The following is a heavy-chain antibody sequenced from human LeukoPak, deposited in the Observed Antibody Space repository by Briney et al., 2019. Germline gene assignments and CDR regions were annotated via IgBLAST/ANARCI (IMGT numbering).Heavy chain of an antibody. CDR1: DDSISGYY. J-gene: IGHJ4*02. Sequence: SETLSLTCTVSDDSISGYYWSWIRQPAGKGLEWIGRIYTSGSTNYNPSLESRVTMSIDTSKNQFSLKLSSVTAADTAVYYCARDNSSRAYDYWGQGTLVTVSS. D-gene: IGHD6-19*01. V-gene: IGHV4-4*07. CDR3: ARDNSSRAYDY. CDR2: IYTSGST.